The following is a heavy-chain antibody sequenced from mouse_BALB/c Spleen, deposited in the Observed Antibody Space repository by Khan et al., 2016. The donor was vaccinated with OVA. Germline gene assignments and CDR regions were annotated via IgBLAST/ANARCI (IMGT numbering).Heavy chain of an antibody. J-gene: IGHJ2*01. CDR1: GYTFTSYW. CDR3: ASDRIDY. CDR2: INPSSGYT. V-gene: IGHV1-7*01. Sequence: QVQLKQSGAELAKPGASVKMSCKASGYTFTSYWMHWVKQRPGQGLEWIGYINPSSGYTEYNQNFKDKATLTADKSSSTAYMQLSSLTSEDSAGYYWASDRIDYWGQGTTLTVSS.